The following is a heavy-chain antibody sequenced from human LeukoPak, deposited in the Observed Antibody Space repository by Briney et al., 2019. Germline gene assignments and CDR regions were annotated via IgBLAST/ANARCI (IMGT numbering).Heavy chain of an antibody. CDR2: ISGSGGST. Sequence: GGSLRLSCAAAGFTFNSYAMNWVRQAPGKGLEWVSGISGSGGSTYYADSVKGRFTISRDNSKNTLYLQMNSLRAGDTAVYYCAKAMGATLFDYWGQGTLVTVSS. D-gene: IGHD1-26*01. V-gene: IGHV3-23*01. CDR3: AKAMGATLFDY. CDR1: GFTFNSYA. J-gene: IGHJ4*02.